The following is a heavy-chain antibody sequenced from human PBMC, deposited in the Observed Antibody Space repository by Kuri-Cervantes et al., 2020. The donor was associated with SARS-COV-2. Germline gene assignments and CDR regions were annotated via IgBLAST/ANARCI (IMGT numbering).Heavy chain of an antibody. V-gene: IGHV4-38-2*01. J-gene: IGHJ4*02. CDR1: GFTFSSYW. D-gene: IGHD6-25*01. CDR3: ARVGSALRRDFDY. Sequence: GSLRLSCAASGFTFSSYWMSWVRQAPGKGLEWIGSIYHSGSTYYNPSLKSRVTISVDTSKNQFSLKLSSVTAADTAVYYCARVGSALRRDFDYWGQGTLVTVSS. CDR2: IYHSGST.